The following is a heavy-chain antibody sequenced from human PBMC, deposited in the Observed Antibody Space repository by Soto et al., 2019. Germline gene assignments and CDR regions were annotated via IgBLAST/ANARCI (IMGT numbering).Heavy chain of an antibody. V-gene: IGHV3-23*01. J-gene: IGHJ4*01. CDR1: GFTFSSYA. CDR3: AKVAPYSVYQDY. Sequence: EGQLLESGGGLVQPGGSLRLSCAASGFTFSSYAMSWVRQAPGKGLAWVSAISGRGGSTYYADSVKGRFTISRDNSKNRLYLHMNSQRAEYTDVYYCAKVAPYSVYQDYCCHGTLVTVSS. D-gene: IGHD5-12*01. CDR2: ISGRGGST.